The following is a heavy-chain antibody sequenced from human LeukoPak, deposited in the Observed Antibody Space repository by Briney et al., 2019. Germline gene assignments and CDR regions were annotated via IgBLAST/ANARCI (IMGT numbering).Heavy chain of an antibody. V-gene: IGHV3-23*01. CDR3: AKGGWAHDAFNI. CDR1: GFTFSSYA. CDR2: IIGNGGST. J-gene: IGHJ3*02. Sequence: PGGSLRLSCAASGFTFSSYAMGRSRRAPGRGVGWVPAIIGNGGSTTYADSVKGRFTISRNNSKSTLYLQMNSLRAEDTAVYYCAKGGWAHDAFNIWGQGTMVTVSS. D-gene: IGHD6-19*01.